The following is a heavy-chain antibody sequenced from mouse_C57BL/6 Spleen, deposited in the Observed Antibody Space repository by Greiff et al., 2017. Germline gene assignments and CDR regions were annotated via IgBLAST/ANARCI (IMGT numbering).Heavy chain of an antibody. CDR1: GYAFSSYW. CDR3: AITTVVRYFDY. CDR2: IYPGDGDT. J-gene: IGHJ2*02. D-gene: IGHD1-1*01. Sequence: QVQLQQSGAELVKPGASVKISCKASGYAFSSYWMNWVKQRPGKGLEWIGQIYPGDGDTNYNGKFKGKATLTADKSSSTAYMQLSSLTSEDSAVYFCAITTVVRYFDYWGKGTSLTVSS. V-gene: IGHV1-80*01.